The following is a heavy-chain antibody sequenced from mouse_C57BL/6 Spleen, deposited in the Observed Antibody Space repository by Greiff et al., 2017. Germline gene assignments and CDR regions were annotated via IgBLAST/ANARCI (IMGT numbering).Heavy chain of an antibody. J-gene: IGHJ1*03. CDR3: ARGGEYFDV. CDR1: GYTFTSYW. CDR2: IDPSDSYT. Sequence: VKLQQPGAELVMPGASVKLSCKASGYTFTSYWMHWVKQRPGQGLEWIGGIDPSDSYTNYNQKFKGKSTLTVEKSSSTAYMQLSSLTSEDSAVYYCARGGEYFDVWGTGTTVTVSS. V-gene: IGHV1-69*01.